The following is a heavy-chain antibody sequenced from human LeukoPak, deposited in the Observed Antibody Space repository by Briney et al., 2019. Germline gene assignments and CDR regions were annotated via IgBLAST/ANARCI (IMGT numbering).Heavy chain of an antibody. J-gene: IGHJ4*02. CDR1: GGSFSGYY. CDR3: ARVRGGRYYYDSSGYLSFDY. D-gene: IGHD3-22*01. CDR2: INHSGST. Sequence: SETLSLTCAVYGGSFSGYYWSWIRQPPGKGLELIGEINHSGSTNYNPSLKSRVTISVDTSKNQFSLKLSSVTAADTAVYYCARVRGGRYYYDSSGYLSFDYWGQGTLVTVSS. V-gene: IGHV4-34*01.